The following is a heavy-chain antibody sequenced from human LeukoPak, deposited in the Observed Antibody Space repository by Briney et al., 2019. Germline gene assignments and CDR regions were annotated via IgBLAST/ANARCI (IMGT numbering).Heavy chain of an antibody. D-gene: IGHD2-2*02. J-gene: IGHJ6*03. CDR3: AKVRGHTAFVSYYYMDV. V-gene: IGHV4-34*01. CDR1: GGSFSGYY. Sequence: SETLSLTCAVYGGSFSGYYWSWIRQPPGKGLEWIGEINHSGSTNYNPSLKSRVTISVDTSKNQFSLKLSSVTAADTAVYYCAKVRGHTAFVSYYYMDVWGKGTTVTVSS. CDR2: INHSGST.